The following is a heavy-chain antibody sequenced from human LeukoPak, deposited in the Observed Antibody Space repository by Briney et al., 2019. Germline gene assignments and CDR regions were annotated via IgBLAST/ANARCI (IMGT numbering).Heavy chain of an antibody. Sequence: GGSLRLSCAASGFNVNTNYMTWVRQAPGKGREWGSILYSGGGTYYADSVKGRFNISRDNSKNTLYLQMNSLRSEDTAVYYCARGADCGSDCSSRRRDFDYWGQGTLVTVSS. V-gene: IGHV3-66*02. CDR1: GFNVNTNY. CDR3: ARGADCGSDCSSRRRDFDY. D-gene: IGHD2-21*01. CDR2: LYSGGGT. J-gene: IGHJ4*02.